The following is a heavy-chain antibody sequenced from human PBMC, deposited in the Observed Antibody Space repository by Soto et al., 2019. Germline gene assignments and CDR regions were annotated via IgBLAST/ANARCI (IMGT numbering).Heavy chain of an antibody. CDR3: ARDMVSPPKFYYYDSSGYSHMDV. CDR2: IKQDGSEK. Sequence: GESLKISCAASGFTFSSYWMSWVRQAPGKGLEWVANIKQDGSEKYYVDSVKGRFTISRDNAKNSLYLQMNSLRAEDTAVYYCARDMVSPPKFYYYDSSGYSHMDVWGQGTTVTVSS. J-gene: IGHJ6*02. V-gene: IGHV3-7*01. CDR1: GFTFSSYW. D-gene: IGHD3-22*01.